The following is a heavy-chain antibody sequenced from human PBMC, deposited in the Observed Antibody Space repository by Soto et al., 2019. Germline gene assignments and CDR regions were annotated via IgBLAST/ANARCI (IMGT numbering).Heavy chain of an antibody. Sequence: QVQLVESGGGVVQPGRSLRLSCAASGFAFSSYGMHWVRQAPGKGLVWVAVIWYDGSNKYYADSVKGRFTISRDNSKNTLYLQMSSLRAEGTAVYYCASDLGYCSGGSCLRLGIIDYWGQGTLVTVSS. CDR3: ASDLGYCSGGSCLRLGIIDY. CDR2: IWYDGSNK. D-gene: IGHD2-15*01. CDR1: GFAFSSYG. J-gene: IGHJ4*02. V-gene: IGHV3-33*01.